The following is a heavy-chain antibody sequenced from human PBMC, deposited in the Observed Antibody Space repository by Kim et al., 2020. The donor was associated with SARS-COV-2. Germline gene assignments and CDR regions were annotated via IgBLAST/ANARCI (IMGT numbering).Heavy chain of an antibody. J-gene: IGHJ2*01. V-gene: IGHV3-23*01. D-gene: IGHD2-15*01. Sequence: YADSVKGRFTISRENSKNTLYLQMNSLRAEDTATYFCAKDDGNPNWYFDFWGRGTLVTVSS. CDR3: AKDDGNPNWYFDF.